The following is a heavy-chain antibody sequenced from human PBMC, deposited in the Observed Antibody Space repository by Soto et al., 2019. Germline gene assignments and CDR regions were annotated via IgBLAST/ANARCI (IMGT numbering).Heavy chain of an antibody. CDR1: RRSIRCFH. CDR2: IYNSGST. J-gene: IGHJ4*02. V-gene: IGHV4-59*08. Sequence: SGKLFLTGTFFRRSIRCFHRGGIRHPPGKGLEWIAYIYNSGSTNYNPSLKSRVTISVDPSKNQFSLKLSSVTAADTAVYYCARGYCSGGYCYSRFFDYWGQGTLVTVS. CDR3: ARGYCSGGYCYSRFFDY. D-gene: IGHD2-15*01.